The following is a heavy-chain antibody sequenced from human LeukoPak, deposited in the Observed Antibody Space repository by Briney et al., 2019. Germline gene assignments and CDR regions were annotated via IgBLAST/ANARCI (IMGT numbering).Heavy chain of an antibody. Sequence: ASVKVSCKASGYTFTGYYMHWVRQAPGQGLEWMGWINPNSGGTNYAQKFQGRVTMTRDTSISTAYMEPSRLRSDDTAVYYCARGPSYLGYCSGGSCQQRTRKYYFDYWGQGTLVTVSS. J-gene: IGHJ4*02. V-gene: IGHV1-2*02. CDR2: INPNSGGT. CDR1: GYTFTGYY. D-gene: IGHD2-15*01. CDR3: ARGPSYLGYCSGGSCQQRTRKYYFDY.